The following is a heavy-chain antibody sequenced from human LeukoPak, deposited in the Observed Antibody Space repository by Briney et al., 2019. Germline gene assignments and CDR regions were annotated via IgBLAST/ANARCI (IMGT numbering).Heavy chain of an antibody. D-gene: IGHD3-10*01. J-gene: IGHJ4*02. CDR2: IYYSGST. CDR3: ARVGGEWFGELLDSYYFDY. CDR1: GGSISSGGSY. Sequence: PSETLSLTCTVSGGSISSGGSYWSWIRQHPGKGLEWIGYIYYSGSTYYNPSLKSRVTISVDTSKNQFSLKLSSVTAADTAVYYCARVGGEWFGELLDSYYFDYWGQGTLVTVSS. V-gene: IGHV4-31*03.